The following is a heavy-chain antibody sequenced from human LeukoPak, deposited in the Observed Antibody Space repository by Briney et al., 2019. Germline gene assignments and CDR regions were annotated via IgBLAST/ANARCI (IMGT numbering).Heavy chain of an antibody. CDR1: GFTFTSYA. V-gene: IGHV3-23*01. CDR2: ISGGGGTT. J-gene: IGHJ4*02. Sequence: GGSLRLSCAASGFTFTSYAMSWVRQAPGKGLEWVSAISGGGGTTYFADSVKGRFTISRDNSNNTLYLQMNSLRVEDTAVYYCAKEPHYYGSGSYLDHWGQGTLVTVSS. CDR3: AKEPHYYGSGSYLDH. D-gene: IGHD3-10*01.